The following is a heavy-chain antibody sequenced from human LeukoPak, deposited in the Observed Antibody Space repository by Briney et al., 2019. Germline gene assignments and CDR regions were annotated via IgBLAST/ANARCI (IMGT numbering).Heavy chain of an antibody. Sequence: GGSLRLSRAASGFTFSSYSMNWVRQAPGKGLEWFSSISSSSSYIYYADSVKGRFTISRDNAKNSLYLQMNSLRAEDTAVYYCARSGAFPGAGWFDPWGQGTLVTVSS. J-gene: IGHJ5*02. V-gene: IGHV3-21*01. CDR1: GFTFSSYS. CDR3: ARSGAFPGAGWFDP. CDR2: ISSSSSYI. D-gene: IGHD6-19*01.